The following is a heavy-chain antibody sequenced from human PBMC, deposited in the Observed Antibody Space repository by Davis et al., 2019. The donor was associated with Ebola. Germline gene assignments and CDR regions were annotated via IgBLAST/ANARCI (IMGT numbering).Heavy chain of an antibody. D-gene: IGHD6-19*01. J-gene: IGHJ5*02. CDR1: GASISDGDYY. Sequence: SETLSLTCSVSGASISDGDYYWSWIRQPPGKGLEWIAYMFYSGTTNYNPSLQSRVIISVDTSKNHFSLTLSSVTAADTAVYYCARVYSSGWYGWFDPWGPGTLVTVSA. V-gene: IGHV4-30-4*01. CDR2: MFYSGTT. CDR3: ARVYSSGWYGWFDP.